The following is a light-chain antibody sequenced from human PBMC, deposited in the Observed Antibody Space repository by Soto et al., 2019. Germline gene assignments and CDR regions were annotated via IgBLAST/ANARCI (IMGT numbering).Light chain of an antibody. Sequence: DIQMPQSPSTLPASVGDSLPITGRASQSISHWLAWYQQKPGTAPKVLIYHASNLQSGVPSRFSGSGPGTEFTLTISSLQPEDFATYYCKQYDSYWTFGNGTKVDIK. J-gene: IGKJ1*01. CDR1: QSISHW. CDR3: KQYDSYWT. CDR2: HAS. V-gene: IGKV1-5*01.